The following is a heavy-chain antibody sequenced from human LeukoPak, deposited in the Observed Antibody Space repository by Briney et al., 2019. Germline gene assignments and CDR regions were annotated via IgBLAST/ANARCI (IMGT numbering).Heavy chain of an antibody. J-gene: IGHJ6*02. CDR3: VRCYYYYVMDV. CDR1: GYTFTRYD. V-gene: IGHV1-8*01. Sequence: ASVKVSCKSSGYTFTRYDINWVRQATGQGLEWMGWMNPNSGNTGYAQKFQGRVTMTRNTSITTAYMELSSLRSEDTAVYYCVRCYYYYVMDVWSQGTAVTVSS. CDR2: MNPNSGNT.